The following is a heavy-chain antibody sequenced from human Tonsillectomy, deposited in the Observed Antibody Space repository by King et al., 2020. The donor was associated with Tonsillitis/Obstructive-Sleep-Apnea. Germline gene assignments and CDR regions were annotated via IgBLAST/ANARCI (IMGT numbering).Heavy chain of an antibody. CDR1: GFIFRSAW. Sequence: VQLVESGGGLVKPGGSLRLYCVASGFIFRSAWMNWVRQAPGKGLEWVGRIKTKTDGGTTDYAAPVNGRFTISRDDSKNTLYLQMNSLKSEDTAVYYCSTSDDYGDYYYYYMDVWGKGTTVTVSS. J-gene: IGHJ6*03. CDR3: STSDDYGDYYYYYMDV. CDR2: IKTKTDGGTT. V-gene: IGHV3-15*01. D-gene: IGHD4-17*01.